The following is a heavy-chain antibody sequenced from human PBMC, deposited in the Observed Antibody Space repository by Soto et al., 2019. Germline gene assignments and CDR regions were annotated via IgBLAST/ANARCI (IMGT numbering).Heavy chain of an antibody. J-gene: IGHJ4*02. D-gene: IGHD3-3*02. Sequence: HPGGSLRLSCAASGFTFSNYALSWVRQAPGKGLQWVSAISGSGGSTHYADSVKGRFTISRDNSKNMVFLQMNSLRAEDTAVYYCAKPSYIFGGVITGAFDYWGPGTQVTVSS. V-gene: IGHV3-23*01. CDR3: AKPSYIFGGVITGAFDY. CDR1: GFTFSNYA. CDR2: ISGSGGST.